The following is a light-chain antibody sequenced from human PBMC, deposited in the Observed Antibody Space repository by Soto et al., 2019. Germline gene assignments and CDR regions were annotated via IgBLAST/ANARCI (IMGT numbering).Light chain of an antibody. V-gene: IGKV3-15*01. CDR2: GAS. Sequence: EVVMTQSPATLSVSPGERATLSCGATQSVTTNMAWYQQKPGQAPRLLIYGASTRATGIPARFSGSGSGTDFTLTISILQSEDFAVYYCQQYNNWPPYTFGQGTKVDI. CDR1: QSVTTN. CDR3: QQYNNWPPYT. J-gene: IGKJ2*01.